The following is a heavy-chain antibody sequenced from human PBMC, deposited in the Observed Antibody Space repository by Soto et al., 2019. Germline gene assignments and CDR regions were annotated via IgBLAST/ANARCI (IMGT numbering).Heavy chain of an antibody. CDR1: GGSISSYY. CDR3: ARGPIDPLNWFEP. V-gene: IGHV4-59*01. Sequence: SETLSLTCTVSGGSISSYYWSWIRQPPGKGLEWIGYIYYSGSTNYNPSLKSRVTISVDTSKNQFSLKLSSVTAADTAVYYCARGPIDPLNWFEPWGQGTLVTVS. CDR2: IYYSGST. J-gene: IGHJ5*02.